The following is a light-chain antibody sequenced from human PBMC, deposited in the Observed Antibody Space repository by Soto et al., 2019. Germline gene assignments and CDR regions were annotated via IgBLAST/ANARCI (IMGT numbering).Light chain of an antibody. J-gene: IGKJ4*01. CDR3: QQADSFPLT. Sequence: DIQMTQSPSSVSASVGDRVSITCRTSQDITNRLAWYQQKAGKAPKLLIYGASTLQSGVPPRFSGSGSGTDFTLTISSLQPEDFATYYCQQADSFPLTFGGGTKVEIK. CDR1: QDITNR. V-gene: IGKV1-12*01. CDR2: GAS.